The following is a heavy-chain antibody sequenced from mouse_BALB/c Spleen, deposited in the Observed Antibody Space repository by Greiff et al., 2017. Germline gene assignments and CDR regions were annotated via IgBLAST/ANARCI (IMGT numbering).Heavy chain of an antibody. V-gene: IGHV2-9*02. CDR3: ARALHYLNWYFDV. J-gene: IGHJ1*01. CDR1: GFSLTSYG. Sequence: VHLVESGPGLVAPSQSLSITCTVSGFSLTSYGVHWVRQPPGKGLEWLGVIWAGGSTNYNSALMSRLSISKDNSKSQVFLKMNSLQTDDTAMYYCARALHYLNWYFDVWGAGTTVTVSS. D-gene: IGHD1-2*01. CDR2: IWAGGST.